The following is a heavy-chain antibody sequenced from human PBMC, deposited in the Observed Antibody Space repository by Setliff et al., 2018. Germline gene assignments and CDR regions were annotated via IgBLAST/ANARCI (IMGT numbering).Heavy chain of an antibody. V-gene: IGHV3-15*01. CDR3: ARSPAFDY. CDR1: GVTVSDAW. J-gene: IGHJ4*02. D-gene: IGHD2-15*01. CDR2: IKSKTDGGTT. Sequence: GGSLRLSCAASGVTVSDAWMGWVRQTPGKGLDWVGRIKSKTDGGTTDYAAPVKGRFTISRDDSENSVYLEMSRLNTDDTAVYYCARSPAFDYWGQGTLVTVSS.